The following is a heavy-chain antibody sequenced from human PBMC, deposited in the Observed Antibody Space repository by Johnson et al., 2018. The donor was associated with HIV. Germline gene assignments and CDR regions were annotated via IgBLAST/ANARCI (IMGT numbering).Heavy chain of an antibody. D-gene: IGHD6-13*01. CDR1: GLTVSTNY. Sequence: MLLVESGGGVVQPGGSLRLSCAASGLTVSTNYMSWVRQAPGRGLEWVSVVYSDGSTYYADSVKGRFTIPRDHSKNTLYLQRNSRRAEDTAVYKCARGLDSGSSWFGAFDIWGQGTMVTVSS. J-gene: IGHJ3*02. CDR3: ARGLDSGSSWFGAFDI. V-gene: IGHV3-66*01. CDR2: VYSDGST.